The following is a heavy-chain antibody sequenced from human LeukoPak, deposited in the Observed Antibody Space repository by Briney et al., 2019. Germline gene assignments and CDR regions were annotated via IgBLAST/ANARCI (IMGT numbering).Heavy chain of an antibody. V-gene: IGHV1-18*01. CDR2: ISAYNGNT. D-gene: IGHD3-22*01. CDR3: ARGDRGGWYYDSSGYFNYFDY. J-gene: IGHJ4*02. CDR1: GSTFTSYG. Sequence: GASLKVSCKASGSTFTSYGISWVRQAPGQGLEWMGWISAYNGNTNYAQKLQGRVTMTTDTSTSTAYMELRSLRSDDTAVYYCARGDRGGWYYDSSGYFNYFDYWGQGTLVTVSS.